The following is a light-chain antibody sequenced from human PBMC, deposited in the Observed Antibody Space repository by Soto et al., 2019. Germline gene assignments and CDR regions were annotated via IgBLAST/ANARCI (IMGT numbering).Light chain of an antibody. Sequence: EIVLTQSPVTLSLSPGERATLSCRASQTVSSNYLAWYQHRPGQAPRLLIYGASSRATGSPDRFSGGGSGTDFTLTISSLQPDDFATYYCQQYNSYWTFGQGTKVDI. CDR2: GAS. CDR1: QTVSSNY. CDR3: QQYNSYWT. V-gene: IGKV3-20*01. J-gene: IGKJ1*01.